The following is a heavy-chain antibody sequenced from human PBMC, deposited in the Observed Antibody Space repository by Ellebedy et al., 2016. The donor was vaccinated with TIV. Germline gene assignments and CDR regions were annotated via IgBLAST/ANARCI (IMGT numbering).Heavy chain of an antibody. V-gene: IGHV1-46*01. D-gene: IGHD1-14*01. CDR3: ARLSDRGEH. Sequence: ASVKVSCKASGYTFTSYFMCWVRQAPGQGLEWMGIINPSGGSTRYAQKFQGRVTMTRDTSTSTVYMDLSSLRSEDTAVYYCARLSDRGEHWGQGTLVTVSS. CDR2: INPSGGST. J-gene: IGHJ1*01. CDR1: GYTFTSYF.